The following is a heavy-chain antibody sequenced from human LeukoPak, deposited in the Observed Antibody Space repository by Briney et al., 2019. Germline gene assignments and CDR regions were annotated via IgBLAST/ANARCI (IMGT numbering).Heavy chain of an antibody. V-gene: IGHV1-8*01. D-gene: IGHD5-18*01. CDR3: ARPGVGSGRYGAFDI. CDR2: MNPNSGNT. CDR1: GYTFTSYD. Sequence: ASVKASCKASGYTFTSYDINWVRQSTGQGLEWMGWMNPNSGNTVYAQKLQRRVTMTKNTSISTDYMELSSLRSEDTAVYYCARPGVGSGRYGAFDIWGQGTMVTVSS. J-gene: IGHJ3*02.